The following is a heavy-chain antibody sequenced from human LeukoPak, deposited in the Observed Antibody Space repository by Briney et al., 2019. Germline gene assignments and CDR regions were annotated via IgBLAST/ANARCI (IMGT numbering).Heavy chain of an antibody. CDR1: GGTFSSYA. D-gene: IGHD1-26*01. CDR2: IIPILGIA. V-gene: IGHV1-69*04. Sequence: GSSVKVSCKASGGTFSSYAISWVRQTPGQGLEWMGRIIPILGIANYAQKFQGRVTITADKSTSTAYTELSSLRSEDTAVYYCARDRVGATTRWFDPWGQGTLVTVSS. CDR3: ARDRVGATTRWFDP. J-gene: IGHJ5*02.